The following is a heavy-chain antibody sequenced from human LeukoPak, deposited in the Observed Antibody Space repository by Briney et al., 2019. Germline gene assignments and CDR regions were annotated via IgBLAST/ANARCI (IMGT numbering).Heavy chain of an antibody. V-gene: IGHV3-30*02. D-gene: IGHD1-26*01. J-gene: IGHJ4*02. Sequence: GGSLILSCTAPGFTFSSYGMPWVRQAPGKGLEWVTFIRHDGSATYYAESVKGRFTSSRDNSKSTVYLEVNSLRPEDTAVYYCARLMVGQAGVGATHLDYWGQGTLLSVSS. CDR3: ARLMVGQAGVGATHLDY. CDR1: GFTFSSYG. CDR2: IRHDGSAT.